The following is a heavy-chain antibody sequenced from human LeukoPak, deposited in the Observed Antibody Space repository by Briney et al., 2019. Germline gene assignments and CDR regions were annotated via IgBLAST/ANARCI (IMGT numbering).Heavy chain of an antibody. D-gene: IGHD3-10*01. CDR3: AKDIMVRGVIIIGNFDY. CDR1: GFTFDDYA. Sequence: PGGSLRLSCAASGFTFDDYAMHWVRQAPGKGLEWVSGISWNSGSVGYADSVKGRFTISRDNAKNSLYLQMNSLRAEDTALYYCAKDIMVRGVIIIGNFDYWGQGTLVTVSS. CDR2: ISWNSGSV. V-gene: IGHV3-9*01. J-gene: IGHJ4*02.